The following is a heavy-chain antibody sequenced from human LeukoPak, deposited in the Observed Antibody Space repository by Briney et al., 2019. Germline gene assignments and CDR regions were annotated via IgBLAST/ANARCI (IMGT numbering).Heavy chain of an antibody. CDR3: ASTNWPRDYYGMDV. V-gene: IGHV1-3*01. CDR1: GYTFANYA. Sequence: GASVKVSCKTFGYTFANYALHWVRQAPGQRPEWMGWITAANGNTKYSQNFQGRVAITRDTSASTAYMELSSLRSEDTAVYYCASTNWPRDYYGMDVWGQGTTVTVSS. CDR2: ITAANGNT. J-gene: IGHJ6*02. D-gene: IGHD1-1*01.